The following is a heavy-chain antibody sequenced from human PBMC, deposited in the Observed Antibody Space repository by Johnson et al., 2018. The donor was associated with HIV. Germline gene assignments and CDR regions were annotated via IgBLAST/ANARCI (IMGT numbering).Heavy chain of an antibody. CDR1: GFTLRNCA. CDR2: ISGSGGST. CDR3: ARERARQELGLDGAFDI. Sequence: VHLVESGGGLVQPGGSLRLSCAASGFTLRNCAINWGRRAPGKGLEWVSAISGSGGSTFYADTMKGRFTISRDNSQNTLSLQMHSLRAEDTAVYYCARERARQELGLDGAFDIWGQGTMVTVSS. J-gene: IGHJ3*02. D-gene: IGHD6-13*01. V-gene: IGHV3-23*04.